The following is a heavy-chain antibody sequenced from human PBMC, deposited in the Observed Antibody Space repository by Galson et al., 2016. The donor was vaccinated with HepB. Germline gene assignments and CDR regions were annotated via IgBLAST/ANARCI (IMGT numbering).Heavy chain of an antibody. CDR1: GFTFSSYA. D-gene: IGHD6-6*01. CDR3: ARGGEAAASPYYYFYGMDV. CDR2: ISYDGSNI. V-gene: IGHV3-30*04. Sequence: SLRLSCAASGFTFSSYAMHWVRQAPGKGLEWVAVISYDGSNIFYGDSVKGRFTISRDNSKNTLYLQVNSLRIEDTAIYYCARGGEAAASPYYYFYGMDVWGQGTTVTVSS. J-gene: IGHJ6*02.